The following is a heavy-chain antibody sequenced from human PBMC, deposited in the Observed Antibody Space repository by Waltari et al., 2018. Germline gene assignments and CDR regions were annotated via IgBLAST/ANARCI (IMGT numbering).Heavy chain of an antibody. V-gene: IGHV4-39*01. J-gene: IGHJ3*01. Sequence: QLQLQESGPGLVKPPETLSLSCSVPGGPITSNSHYWGWIRQPPGQGLEWSGPISYNGATYSSPSLRGRVTVSRDTSMNQLSLKLGSVIAADTAVYYCATYIGASIGTAAFDVWGQGTMVTVSS. D-gene: IGHD5-12*01. CDR3: ATYIGASIGTAAFDV. CDR1: GGPITSNSHY. CDR2: ISYNGAT.